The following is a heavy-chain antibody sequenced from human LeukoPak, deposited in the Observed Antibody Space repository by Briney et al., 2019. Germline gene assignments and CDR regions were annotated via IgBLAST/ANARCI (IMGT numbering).Heavy chain of an antibody. CDR1: GGSISSSSYY. CDR3: ARVLGSSWYRGGFDP. Sequence: SETLSLTCTVSGGSISSSSYYWSWIRQPPGKGLEWIGYIYYSGSTNYNPSLKSRVTISVDTSKNQFSLKLSSVTAADTAVYYCARVLGSSWYRGGFDPWGQGTLVTVSS. D-gene: IGHD6-13*01. J-gene: IGHJ5*02. V-gene: IGHV4-61*01. CDR2: IYYSGST.